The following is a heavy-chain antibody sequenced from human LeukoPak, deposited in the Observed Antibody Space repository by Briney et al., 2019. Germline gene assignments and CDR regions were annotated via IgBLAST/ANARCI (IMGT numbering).Heavy chain of an antibody. J-gene: IGHJ4*02. CDR1: GESFSGYQ. CDR2: INHSGST. Sequence: MASETLSLTCAVYGESFSGYQWSWFRQPPGKGLECIGEINHSGSTNYNPSLKSRVTMSVDTSKNQFSLKLSSVTAADTAVYYCARWYSSSSFDYWGQGTLVTVSS. CDR3: ARWYSSSSFDY. D-gene: IGHD6-6*01. V-gene: IGHV4-34*01.